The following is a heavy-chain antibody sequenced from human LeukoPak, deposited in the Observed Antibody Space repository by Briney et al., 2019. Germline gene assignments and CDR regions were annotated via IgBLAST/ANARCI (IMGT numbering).Heavy chain of an antibody. J-gene: IGHJ3*02. CDR2: ISGSGGST. D-gene: IGHD2/OR15-2a*01. CDR1: GFTFSSYA. CDR3: ARGVITGAFDI. V-gene: IGHV3-23*01. Sequence: GGSLRLSYAASGFTFSSYAMSWVRQAPGKGLEWVSVISGSGGSTYYADSVRGRFTLSRDNSKNTLYLQMNSLRAEDTAVYYCARGVITGAFDIWGQGTMVTVSS.